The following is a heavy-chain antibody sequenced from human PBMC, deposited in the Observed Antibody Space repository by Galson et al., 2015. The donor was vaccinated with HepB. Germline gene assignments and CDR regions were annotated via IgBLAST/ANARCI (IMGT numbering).Heavy chain of an antibody. CDR2: INPNSGGT. CDR3: AGLDYGGNSEGN. J-gene: IGHJ4*02. CDR1: GYTFTDYY. D-gene: IGHD4-23*01. V-gene: IGHV1-2*02. Sequence: SVKVSCKASGYTFTDYYMHWVRQAPGQGLEWMGWINPNSGGTKSAQKFQGRVTMTRDTSISTAYMELSRLRSDDAAVYYCAGLDYGGNSEGNWGQGTLVTVSS.